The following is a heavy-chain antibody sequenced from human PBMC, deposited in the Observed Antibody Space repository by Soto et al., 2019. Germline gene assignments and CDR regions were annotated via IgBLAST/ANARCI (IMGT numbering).Heavy chain of an antibody. V-gene: IGHV3-74*01. CDR2: INSDGSDT. J-gene: IGHJ2*01. Sequence: EVQLVESGGGLVQPGGSLRLSCAASGFAFGSYWMHWVRQAPGKGLVWVARINSDGSDTSYANSVKGRFTISRDNGKNTVSLQMNSLRDEDTAVYFCARDSVADTWYFEIWGRGTLVAVSS. D-gene: IGHD6-19*01. CDR1: GFAFGSYW. CDR3: ARDSVADTWYFEI.